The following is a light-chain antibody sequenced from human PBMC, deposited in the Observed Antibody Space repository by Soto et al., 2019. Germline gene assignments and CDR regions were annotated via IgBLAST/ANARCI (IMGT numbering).Light chain of an antibody. Sequence: EIVMTQSPATLSVSPGERATLSCRASQNIYSNVAWYQQRPGQAPRLLIYCASTRATGIPARFSGSGSGTEFTLTISSLQSEDFTVYSCLQYHNLWAFGQGTKVEI. CDR3: LQYHNLWA. CDR1: QNIYSN. J-gene: IGKJ1*01. CDR2: CAS. V-gene: IGKV3-15*01.